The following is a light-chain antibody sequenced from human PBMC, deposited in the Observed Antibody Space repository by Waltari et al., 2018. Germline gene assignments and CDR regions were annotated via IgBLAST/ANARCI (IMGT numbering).Light chain of an antibody. Sequence: SCGASQSVDMYLAWYQQRAGQAPRLRIYDTSNRATDIPARFSGSGSETDVSLTISSLEPEDFAVYYCQQRRNWPLTFGGGTKVEIK. CDR2: DTS. V-gene: IGKV3-11*01. CDR3: QQRRNWPLT. J-gene: IGKJ4*01. CDR1: QSVDMY.